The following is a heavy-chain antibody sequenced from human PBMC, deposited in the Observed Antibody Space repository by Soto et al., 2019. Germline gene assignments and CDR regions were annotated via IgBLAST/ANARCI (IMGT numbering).Heavy chain of an antibody. D-gene: IGHD3-22*01. CDR2: ISSSGDIT. CDR1: GFTFSDYY. CDR3: ARDLGYYDSSGYFDY. J-gene: IGHJ4*02. V-gene: IGHV3-11*01. Sequence: QVQLVESGGGLVKPGGSLRLSCAASGFTFSDYYMSWIRQAPGKGLEWVSYISSSGDITYYADSVKGRVTISRDNAKNSLYLQMHNLRAEDTAVYCCARDLGYYDSSGYFDYWGQGTLITVSS.